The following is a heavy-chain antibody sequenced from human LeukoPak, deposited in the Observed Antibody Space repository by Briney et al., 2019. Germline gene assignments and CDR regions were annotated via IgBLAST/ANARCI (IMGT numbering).Heavy chain of an antibody. Sequence: GGTLRLSCAASGFTFSSYGMSWVRQAPGKGLEWVSAISASGGSTYYADSVKGRFTISRDNSKNTLYLQMNSLRAEDTAVYYCAKRGGMYPAHHFDYWGQGTLVTASS. CDR1: GFTFSSYG. CDR2: ISASGGST. D-gene: IGHD6-13*01. V-gene: IGHV3-23*01. J-gene: IGHJ4*02. CDR3: AKRGGMYPAHHFDY.